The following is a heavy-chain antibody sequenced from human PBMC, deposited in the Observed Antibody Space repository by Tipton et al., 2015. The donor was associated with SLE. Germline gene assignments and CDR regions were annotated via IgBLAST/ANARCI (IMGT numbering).Heavy chain of an antibody. CDR3: ARGMVTWRGAILGVDV. V-gene: IGHV4-59*08. J-gene: IGHJ6*02. CDR1: GGSISSYY. CDR2: ISDGGGT. Sequence: LRLSCTVSGGSISSYYWSWIRQPPGKGLEWIGYISDGGGTNYNPSLKSRVTISVDPAKNQFSLRLTSVTAADTAVYYCARGMVTWRGAILGVDVWGQGTTVNVSS. D-gene: IGHD2-21*02.